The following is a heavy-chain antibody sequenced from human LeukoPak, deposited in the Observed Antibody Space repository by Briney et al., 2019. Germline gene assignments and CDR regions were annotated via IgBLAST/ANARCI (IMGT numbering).Heavy chain of an antibody. CDR3: ARGPHERSGYPDD. V-gene: IGHV1-69*13. CDR2: IIPIFGTA. Sequence: SVKVSCNASGGTFSSYAISWVRQAPGQGLEWMGGIIPIFGTANYAQKFQGRVTITADESTSTAYMELSSLRSDDTAVYYCARGPHERSGYPDDWGQGTLVTVSS. CDR1: GGTFSSYA. J-gene: IGHJ4*02. D-gene: IGHD3-22*01.